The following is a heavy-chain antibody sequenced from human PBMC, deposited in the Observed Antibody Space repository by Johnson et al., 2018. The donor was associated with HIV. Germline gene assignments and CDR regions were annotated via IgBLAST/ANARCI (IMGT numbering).Heavy chain of an antibody. V-gene: IGHV3-30*04. J-gene: IGHJ3*02. CDR2: VSYDESSK. D-gene: IGHD5-18*01. Sequence: VESGGGVVHPGRSLRLSFAASGFTFISYPMNWVRQAPGKGLEWVAFVSYDESSKYYRDSVKGRFTISRDNSKNTLYLQMNSLRADDTAVYYCARLPSGYSRDGFNIWGQGTMVTVSS. CDR3: ARLPSGYSRDGFNI. CDR1: GFTFISYP.